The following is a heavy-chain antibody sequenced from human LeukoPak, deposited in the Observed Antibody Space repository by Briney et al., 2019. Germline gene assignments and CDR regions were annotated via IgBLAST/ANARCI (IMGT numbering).Heavy chain of an antibody. D-gene: IGHD6-13*01. CDR2: ISSGGGRT. J-gene: IGHJ4*02. CDR1: GFTFSSYA. V-gene: IGHV3-23*01. CDR3: GKGDREEVAGGTGFDY. Sequence: GGSLRLSCAASGFTFSSYAMSWVRQAPGKGLEWVSAISSGGGRTYYAVSVKGRFTFSRDNSKNTLSLQMDSLRLDDTAVYYCGKGDREEVAGGTGFDYWGQGTLVTVSS.